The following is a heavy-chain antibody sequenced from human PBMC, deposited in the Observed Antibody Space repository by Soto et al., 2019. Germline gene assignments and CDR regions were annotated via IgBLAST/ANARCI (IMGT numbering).Heavy chain of an antibody. D-gene: IGHD3-22*01. CDR3: ARDRVDNDSTYYYPGNFDY. CDR2: ISGYDGNT. J-gene: IGHJ4*02. CDR1: GYTFTSYG. Sequence: QVHLVQSGAEVKKPGASVKVSCKASGYTFTSYGISWVRQAPEQGLEWMGWISGYDGNTKYAQKFQDRVTMTTDTSTSSVYMELRSLRSDDTAVYYCARDRVDNDSTYYYPGNFDYWGQGTLITVSS. V-gene: IGHV1-18*01.